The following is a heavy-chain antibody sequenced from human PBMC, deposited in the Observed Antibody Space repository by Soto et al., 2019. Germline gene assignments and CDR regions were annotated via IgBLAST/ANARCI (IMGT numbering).Heavy chain of an antibody. D-gene: IGHD3-3*01. CDR2: ITRSGNT. CDR1: GGSFSGHY. J-gene: IGHJ4*02. Sequence: SETLSLICAVYGGSFSGHYWTWIRQPPGKGLEWVGEITRSGNTNYNPSLKSRVTISVDTSKNQFSLKLSSVTAADTAVYYCACNYYDFWSGYYSVGYFDYWAQGTPVTVSS. CDR3: ACNYYDFWSGYYSVGYFDY. V-gene: IGHV4-34*01.